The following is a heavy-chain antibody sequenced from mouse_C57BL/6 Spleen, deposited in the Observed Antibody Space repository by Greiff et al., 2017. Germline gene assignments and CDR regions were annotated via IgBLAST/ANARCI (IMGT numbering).Heavy chain of an antibody. CDR2: IYPSDSET. CDR1: GYTFTSYW. V-gene: IGHV1-61*01. Sequence: VQLQQPGAELVRPGSSVKLSCKASGYTFTSYWMDWVKQRPGQGLEWIGNIYPSDSETHYNQKFKDKATFTVDKSSSTAYMQLSSLTSEDSAVYYCAREGPYYGSSYGAYWGQGTLVTVSA. D-gene: IGHD1-1*01. J-gene: IGHJ3*01. CDR3: AREGPYYGSSYGAY.